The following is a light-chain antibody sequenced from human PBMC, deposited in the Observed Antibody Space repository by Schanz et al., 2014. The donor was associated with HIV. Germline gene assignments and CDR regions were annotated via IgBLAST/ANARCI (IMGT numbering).Light chain of an antibody. CDR3: GTWDSTLSAVV. CDR1: GSNIGNNF. J-gene: IGLJ2*01. Sequence: QSVLTQPPSASGTPGQRVAISCSGSGSNIGNNFVDWYQHLPGTAPKLLIYDSYERPSEIPDRFSGSKSGTSATLAIIGLQTGDEADYYCGTWDSTLSAVVFGGGTKLTVL. V-gene: IGLV1-51*01. CDR2: DSY.